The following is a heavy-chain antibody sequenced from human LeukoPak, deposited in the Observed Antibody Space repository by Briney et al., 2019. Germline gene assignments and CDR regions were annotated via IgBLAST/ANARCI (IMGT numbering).Heavy chain of an antibody. CDR1: GFTVSSNY. CDR3: ARGATSLPFDY. V-gene: IGHV3-53*01. J-gene: IGHJ4*02. CDR2: IYSGGRT. Sequence: GGSLRLSCAASGFTVSSNYMSWVRQAPGKGLEWCSVIYSGGRTNYADSLKGRFTISRDNSKNTLYLQMNSLRAEDTAVYYCARGATSLPFDYWGQGTLVTVSS. D-gene: IGHD3-16*02.